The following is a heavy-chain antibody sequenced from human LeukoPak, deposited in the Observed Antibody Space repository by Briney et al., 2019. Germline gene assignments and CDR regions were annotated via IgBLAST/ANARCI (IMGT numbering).Heavy chain of an antibody. V-gene: IGHV3-43D*03. D-gene: IGHD1-26*01. Sequence: GGSLRLSCAASGFTFDDYAMHWVRQAPGKGLGWVSLISWDGGSTYYADSVKGRFTISRDNSKNSLYLQMNSLRAEDTALYYCAKDGSPYSGSYFGYYYYYRDVWGKGTTVTVSS. J-gene: IGHJ6*03. CDR2: ISWDGGST. CDR1: GFTFDDYA. CDR3: AKDGSPYSGSYFGYYYYYRDV.